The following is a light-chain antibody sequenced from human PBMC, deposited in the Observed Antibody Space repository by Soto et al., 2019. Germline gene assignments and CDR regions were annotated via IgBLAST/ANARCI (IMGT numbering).Light chain of an antibody. CDR2: GAS. J-gene: IGKJ1*01. V-gene: IGKV3-20*01. CDR1: QSVSSSY. Sequence: EIVWTQSPVTLSLSPWERATLSCRASQSVSSSYLAWYQQKPGQAPRLLIYGASSRATGIPDRFSGSGSGTDFTLTISRLEPEDFAVYYCQQYGSSPWTFGQGTKVDI. CDR3: QQYGSSPWT.